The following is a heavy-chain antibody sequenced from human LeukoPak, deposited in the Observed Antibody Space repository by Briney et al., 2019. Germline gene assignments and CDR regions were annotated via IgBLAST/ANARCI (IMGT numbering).Heavy chain of an antibody. J-gene: IGHJ6*02. Sequence: TGGSLRLSCAASGFTFSSYGMHWVRQAPGKGLEWVAVISYDGSNKYYADSVKGRFTISRDNSKNTLYLQMNSLRAEDTAVYYCAKEKGYCSGGSCSLYYYYGMDVWGQGTTVTVSS. CDR3: AKEKGYCSGGSCSLYYYYGMDV. CDR2: ISYDGSNK. D-gene: IGHD2-15*01. V-gene: IGHV3-30*18. CDR1: GFTFSSYG.